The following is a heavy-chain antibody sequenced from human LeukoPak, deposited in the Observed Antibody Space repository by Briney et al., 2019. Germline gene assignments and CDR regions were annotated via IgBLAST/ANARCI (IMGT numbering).Heavy chain of an antibody. CDR3: ARPLDSSTSTCAFDL. Sequence: GDSLQISCKGSGYTFINSWIGWVRPRPGEGLEWMGNIYPGDSDTRYSPSFQGQVTISVDKSTTTAYLQWSTLKASDTALYYCARPLDSSTSTCAFDLWGQGTMVTVSS. J-gene: IGHJ3*01. CDR1: GYTFINSW. D-gene: IGHD6-13*01. V-gene: IGHV5-51*01. CDR2: IYPGDSDT.